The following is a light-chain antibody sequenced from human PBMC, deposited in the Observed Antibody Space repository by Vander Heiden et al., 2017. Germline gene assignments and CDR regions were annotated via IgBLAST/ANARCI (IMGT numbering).Light chain of an antibody. J-gene: IGLJ1*01. Sequence: QSVLTQPPPASGPPGQRVTISCSGSNSNIGINAVKWYQQLPGAAPKLLIYSNNQRPSGVPDRFSGSKSGASASLAISGLQSDDEADYYCATWDDTLNGYVFGTGTKVTVL. CDR1: NSNIGINA. CDR3: ATWDDTLNGYV. V-gene: IGLV1-44*01. CDR2: SNN.